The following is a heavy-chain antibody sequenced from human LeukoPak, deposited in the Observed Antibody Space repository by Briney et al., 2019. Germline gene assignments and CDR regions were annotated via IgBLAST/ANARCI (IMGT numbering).Heavy chain of an antibody. V-gene: IGHV3-73*01. D-gene: IGHD4-23*01. CDR1: GLIFSGSA. CDR3: TRRYGANSWWFDP. J-gene: IGHJ5*02. Sequence: GGSLRLSCAASGLIFSGSAMHWVRQASGKGLEWVGRIRSKANNYATAYAASVKGRFTISRDDSKNTAYLQMNSLKTEDTAVYYCTRRYGANSWWFDPWGQGTLVTVSS. CDR2: IRSKANNYAT.